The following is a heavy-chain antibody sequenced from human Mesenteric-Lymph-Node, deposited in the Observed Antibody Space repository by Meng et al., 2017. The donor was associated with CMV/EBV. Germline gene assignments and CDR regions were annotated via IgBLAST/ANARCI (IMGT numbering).Heavy chain of an antibody. CDR1: AYTLSNNC. Sequence: ASVKVSCKASAYTLSNNCVHWVRQAPGQGLEWMGIISPKDGDTRYEHNFQGRLTLTRDTSTSTVYMELSSLRSEDTAVYYCARDGGTIVDVINYCFVIWGQGTLVTVSS. V-gene: IGHV1-46*01. D-gene: IGHD3-3*01. CDR2: ISPKDGDT. CDR3: ARDGGTIVDVINYCFVI. J-gene: IGHJ3*02.